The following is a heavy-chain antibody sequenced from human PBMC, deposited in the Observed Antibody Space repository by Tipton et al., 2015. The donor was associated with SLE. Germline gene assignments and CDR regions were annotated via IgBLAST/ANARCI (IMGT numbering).Heavy chain of an antibody. Sequence: TLSLTCTVSGGSISSYYWSWIRQPPGKGLEWIGYIYYSGGTNYNPSLKSRVTISVDTSKNQFSLKLSSVTAADTAVYYCARFIAAAGILYWGQGTLVTVSS. CDR1: GGSISSYY. CDR2: IYYSGGT. V-gene: IGHV4-59*01. J-gene: IGHJ4*02. CDR3: ARFIAAAGILY. D-gene: IGHD6-13*01.